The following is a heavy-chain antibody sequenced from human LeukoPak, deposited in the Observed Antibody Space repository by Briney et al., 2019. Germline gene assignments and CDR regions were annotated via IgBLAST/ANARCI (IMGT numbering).Heavy chain of an antibody. V-gene: IGHV4-39*07. D-gene: IGHD3-10*01. CDR3: AREKARVTMVRGVIKDPLHLFDY. CDR2: IYYSGST. Sequence: SETLSLTCTVSGGSISSSSYYWGWIRQPPGKGLEWIGSIYYSGSTYYNPSRKSRVTISVDTSKNKFSLKLSSVTAADTAVYYCAREKARVTMVRGVIKDPLHLFDYWGQGTLVTVSS. J-gene: IGHJ4*02. CDR1: GGSISSSSYY.